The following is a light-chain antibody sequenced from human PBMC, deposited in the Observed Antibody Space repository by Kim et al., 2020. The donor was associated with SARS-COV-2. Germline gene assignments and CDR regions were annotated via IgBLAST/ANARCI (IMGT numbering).Light chain of an antibody. CDR1: SSDVGAYKY. CDR3: TSYTSSSTYV. V-gene: IGLV2-14*03. J-gene: IGLJ1*01. Sequence: QSALTQPASVSGSPGQSITISCAGTSSDVGAYKYVSWYQQHPGKAPKLLIYDVGDRPSGVSNRFSGSKSGNTASLTISGLQAEVEADYYCTSYTSSSTYVFETGTKVTVL. CDR2: DVG.